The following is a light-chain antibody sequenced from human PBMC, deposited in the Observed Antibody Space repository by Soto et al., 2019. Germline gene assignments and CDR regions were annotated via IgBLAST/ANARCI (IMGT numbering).Light chain of an antibody. Sequence: DIQMTQSPSTLSASVGDRVTITCRASQSINSWLAWYQQKPGKAPKLLIYDASSLESGVPSRFSGSGSGTEFTLTLSSLQPGDFATYYCQQYNYYPYTFGQGTKLEIK. J-gene: IGKJ2*01. CDR2: DAS. CDR3: QQYNYYPYT. CDR1: QSINSW. V-gene: IGKV1-5*01.